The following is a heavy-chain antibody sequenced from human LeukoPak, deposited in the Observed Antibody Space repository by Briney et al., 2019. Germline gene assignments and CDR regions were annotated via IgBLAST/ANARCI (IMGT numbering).Heavy chain of an antibody. CDR2: IIPIFGTA. D-gene: IGHD1-26*01. CDR3: AREAVVGAHFDY. V-gene: IGHV1-69*05. CDR1: GGTFSSYA. Sequence: GASVKVSCKASGGTFSSYAISWVRQAPGQGLEWMGGIIPIFGTANYAQKFQGRVTITTDESTSTAYMELSSLRSEDTAVYYCAREAVVGAHFDYWGQGTLVTVSS. J-gene: IGHJ4*02.